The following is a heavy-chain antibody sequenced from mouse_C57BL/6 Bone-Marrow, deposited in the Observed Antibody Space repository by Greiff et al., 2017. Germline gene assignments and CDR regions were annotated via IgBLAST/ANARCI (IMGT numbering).Heavy chain of an antibody. J-gene: IGHJ4*01. Sequence: EVKLQESGPELVKPGASVKISCKASGYSFTDYNMNWVKQSNGKSLEWIGVINPNYGTTSYNQKFKGKATLTVDQSSSTAYMQLNSLTSEDSAVYYCARYYGSSYDAMDYWGQGTSVTVSS. V-gene: IGHV1-39*01. CDR1: GYSFTDYN. CDR3: ARYYGSSYDAMDY. CDR2: INPNYGTT. D-gene: IGHD1-1*01.